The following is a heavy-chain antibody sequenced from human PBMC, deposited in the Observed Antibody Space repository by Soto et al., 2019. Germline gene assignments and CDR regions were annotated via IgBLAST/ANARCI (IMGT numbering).Heavy chain of an antibody. CDR1: GFSLTTSGVG. CDR2: IYWNDDE. D-gene: IGHD6-6*01. J-gene: IGHJ3*01. V-gene: IGHV2-5*01. CDR3: APSRRSSGDACDF. Sequence: QITLKESGPALVKPTQTLTLTCTFSGFSLTTSGVGVGWIRQHPGKALERLALIYWNDDERYIPSLRSRLTITKDTSKNQVVLTVTTIDAGDTATHYCAPSRRSSGDACDFWCQGTMVPVS.